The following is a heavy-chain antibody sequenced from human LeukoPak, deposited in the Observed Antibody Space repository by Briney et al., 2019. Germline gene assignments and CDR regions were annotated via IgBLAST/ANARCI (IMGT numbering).Heavy chain of an antibody. D-gene: IGHD3-22*01. CDR1: GGSISSYY. CDR3: ARIRASYYDSSGYYYFFDY. V-gene: IGHV4-59*01. J-gene: IGHJ4*02. Sequence: SETLSLTCTVSGGSISSYYWSWIRQPPGKGLEWIGYIYYSGSTNYNPSLKSRVTISVDTSKNQFSLKLSSVTAADTAVYYCARIRASYYDSSGYYYFFDYWGQGTLVTVSS. CDR2: IYYSGST.